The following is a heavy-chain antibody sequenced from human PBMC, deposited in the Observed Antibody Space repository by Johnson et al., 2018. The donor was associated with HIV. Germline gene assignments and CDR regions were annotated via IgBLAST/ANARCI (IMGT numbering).Heavy chain of an antibody. CDR2: ISYDGSNK. CDR1: GFTFSYYA. Sequence: QMLLVESGGGVVQPGRSLRLSCAASGFTFSYYAMHWVRQVPGKGLEWVAVISYDGSNKYYADPVKGRFTISRDNSKNTLYLEMSSLRVTDTAVYFCAKGGQQLADPFDIWGQGTLVTVSS. V-gene: IGHV3-30*04. J-gene: IGHJ3*02. D-gene: IGHD6-13*01. CDR3: AKGGQQLADPFDI.